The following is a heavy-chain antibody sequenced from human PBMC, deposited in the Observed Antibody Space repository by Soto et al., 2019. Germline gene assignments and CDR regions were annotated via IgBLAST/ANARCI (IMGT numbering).Heavy chain of an antibody. Sequence: QVQLVESGGGVVQPGTSLRLTCAGSGFTFSRNGMHWVRQAPGKGLEWVALVSYDGSKKYYVDSVKGRFTISRDNSENTLYLQMNSLRAEYTAVYYCARWVGGSMSENSGKYDLWGQGTLVTVSS. CDR2: VSYDGSKK. CDR1: GFTFSRNG. D-gene: IGHD1-26*01. J-gene: IGHJ4*02. CDR3: ARWVGGSMSENSGKYDL. V-gene: IGHV3-30*03.